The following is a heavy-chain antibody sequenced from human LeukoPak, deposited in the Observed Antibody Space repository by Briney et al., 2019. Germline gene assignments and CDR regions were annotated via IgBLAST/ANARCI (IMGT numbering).Heavy chain of an antibody. V-gene: IGHV3-20*01. Sequence: PGGSLRLSCAASGFTFDDYGMSWVRQAPGKGLKWVSGINWNGGSTGYADSVKGRFTISRDNAKNSLYLQMNSLRAEDTALYHCAREMGDYYYYGMDVWGQGTTVTVSS. CDR3: AREMGDYYYYGMDV. CDR1: GFTFDDYG. CDR2: INWNGGST. J-gene: IGHJ6*02. D-gene: IGHD2-8*01.